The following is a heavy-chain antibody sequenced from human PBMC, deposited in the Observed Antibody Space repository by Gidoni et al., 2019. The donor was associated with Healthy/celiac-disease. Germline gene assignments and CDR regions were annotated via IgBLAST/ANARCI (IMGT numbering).Heavy chain of an antibody. CDR2: ISYDGSNK. CDR1: GFTFSSYA. D-gene: IGHD2-15*01. J-gene: IGHJ4*02. V-gene: IGHV3-30-3*01. Sequence: QVQLVESGGGVVQPGRSLRLSCAASGFTFSSYAMHWVRQAPGKGLEWVAVISYDGSNKYYADSVKGRFTISRDNSKNTLYLQMNSLRAEDTAVYYCARLGGEIDYWGQGTLVTVSS. CDR3: ARLGGEIDY.